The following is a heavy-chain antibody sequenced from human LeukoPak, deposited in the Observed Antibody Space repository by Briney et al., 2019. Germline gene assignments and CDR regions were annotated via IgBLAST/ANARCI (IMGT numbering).Heavy chain of an antibody. CDR3: ARDIVVVRGRRWFDP. CDR2: ISAYNGNT. J-gene: IGHJ5*02. V-gene: IGHV1-18*01. D-gene: IGHD2-15*01. Sequence: ASVNVSCKASGYTFTSYGISWVRQAPGQGLEWMGWISAYNGNTNYAQKLQGRVTMTTDTSTSTAYMELRSLRSDDTAVYYCARDIVVVRGRRWFDPWGQGTLVTVSS. CDR1: GYTFTSYG.